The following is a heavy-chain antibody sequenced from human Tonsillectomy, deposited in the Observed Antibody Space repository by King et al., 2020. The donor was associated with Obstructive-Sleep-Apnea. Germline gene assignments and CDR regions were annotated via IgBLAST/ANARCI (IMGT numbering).Heavy chain of an antibody. J-gene: IGHJ4*02. V-gene: IGHV4-59*08. CDR1: GGSTSSYY. D-gene: IGHD5-12*01. CDR3: ARHARRGYCFDY. Sequence: QLQESGPGLVKPSETLSLTCTVSGGSTSSYYWSWIRQTPGKGLEWIGYINYSGSTNYNPSLGSRVAMSVDTSKSQFPLKLSSVTAADTAVYYCARHARRGYCFDYWGQGTLVTVSS. CDR2: INYSGST.